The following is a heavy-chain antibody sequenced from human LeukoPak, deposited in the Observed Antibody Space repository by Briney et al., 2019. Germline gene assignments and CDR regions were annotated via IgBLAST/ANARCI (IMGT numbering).Heavy chain of an antibody. CDR3: ARSGPFLEWLLSPGSNWYFDL. CDR1: GGSFSGYY. D-gene: IGHD3-3*02. V-gene: IGHV4-34*01. CDR2: INHSGST. Sequence: TSETLSLTCAVYGGSFSGYYWSWFRQPPGRGLEWIGEINHSGSTNYNPSLKRRVTISVDTSKNQFSLKLSSVTAADTAVYSRARSGPFLEWLLSPGSNWYFDLLGRGTLVTVSS. J-gene: IGHJ2*01.